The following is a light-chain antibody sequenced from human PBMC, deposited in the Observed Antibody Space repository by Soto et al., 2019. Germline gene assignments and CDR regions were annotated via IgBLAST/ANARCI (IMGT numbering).Light chain of an antibody. Sequence: QSVLTQPASVSGSPGQAITISCTGTSIDVGGYNYVSWYQQQSGKAPKLIIHEVSNRPSGVSNRFSGSKSGNTASLTISGLQAADEADYYCDSYTSSRAYVFGIGTKVTVL. CDR1: SIDVGGYNY. CDR3: DSYTSSRAYV. J-gene: IGLJ1*01. V-gene: IGLV2-14*01. CDR2: EVS.